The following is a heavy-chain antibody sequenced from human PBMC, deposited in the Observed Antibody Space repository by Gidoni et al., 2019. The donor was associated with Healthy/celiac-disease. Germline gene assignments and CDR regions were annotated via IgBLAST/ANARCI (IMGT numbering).Heavy chain of an antibody. CDR3: ARTMTTVTSWFDP. Sequence: EVQLVESGGGLVKPGGSLRLSCAASGFTFSSYSMNWVRQAPGKGLEWVSSISSSSSYIYYADSVKGRFTISRYNAKTSLYLQMNSLRAEDTAVYYCARTMTTVTSWFDPWGHGTLVTVSS. J-gene: IGHJ5*02. CDR1: GFTFSSYS. D-gene: IGHD4-17*01. CDR2: ISSSSSYI. V-gene: IGHV3-21*01.